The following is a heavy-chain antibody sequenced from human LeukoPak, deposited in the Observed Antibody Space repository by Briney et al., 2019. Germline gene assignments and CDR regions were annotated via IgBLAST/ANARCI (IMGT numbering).Heavy chain of an antibody. CDR1: GFTFRNHG. Sequence: GGSLRLSCAASGFTFRNHGMHWVRQAPGKGLEWVAVISYDGSNKYYADSVKGRFTISRDNSKNTLYLQMNSLRAEDTAVYYCARDRDYYCSCGSCSGMDVWGQGNTVTVSS. D-gene: IGHD2-15*01. CDR3: ARDRDYYCSCGSCSGMDV. J-gene: IGHJ6*02. CDR2: ISYDGSNK. V-gene: IGHV3-30*19.